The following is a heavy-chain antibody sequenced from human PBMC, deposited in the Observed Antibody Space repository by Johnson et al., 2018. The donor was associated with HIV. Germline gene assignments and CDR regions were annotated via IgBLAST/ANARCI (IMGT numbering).Heavy chain of an antibody. CDR3: AGEGPSERAGFDI. CDR1: GFSFSDYY. V-gene: IGHV3-74*01. CDR2: ISRDGSST. Sequence: VQLVESGGGLVKPGGSLRLSCAASGFSFSDYYMSWIRQAPGKGLVWVSRISRDGSSTTYADSVKGRVTISRDNAKNTLFLQMNGLRREDTAVYYCAGEGPSERAGFDIWGQGTMVSVSS. J-gene: IGHJ3*02.